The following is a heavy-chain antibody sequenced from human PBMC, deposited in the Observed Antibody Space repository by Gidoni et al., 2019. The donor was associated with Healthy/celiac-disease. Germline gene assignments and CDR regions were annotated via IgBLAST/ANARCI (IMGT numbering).Heavy chain of an antibody. CDR1: GGSISSYY. CDR3: ARGPPTMIVVVTHAFDI. J-gene: IGHJ3*02. Sequence: QVQLQESGPGLVKPSETLSLTCTVSGGSISSYYWSWIRQPAGKGLEWIGRIYTSGSTNYNPSLKSRVTMSVDTSKNQFSLKLSSVTAADTAVYYCARGPPTMIVVVTHAFDIWGQGTMVTVSS. CDR2: IYTSGST. V-gene: IGHV4-4*07. D-gene: IGHD3-22*01.